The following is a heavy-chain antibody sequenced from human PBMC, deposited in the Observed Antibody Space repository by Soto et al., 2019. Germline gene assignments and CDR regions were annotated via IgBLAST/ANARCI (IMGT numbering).Heavy chain of an antibody. D-gene: IGHD3-3*01. CDR2: ISNDEIYK. CDR3: ARALDFWSAYFDY. V-gene: IGHV3-30-3*01. J-gene: IGHJ4*02. Sequence: XXSLRLCCAASGFTFRIYAMPWVLQAPGKDLEWVAIISNDEIYKYYADSVKGRFTISRDNSKNTLYLQMNSLTTEDTAVYYCARALDFWSAYFDYWGQGSLVTVSS. CDR1: GFTFRIYA.